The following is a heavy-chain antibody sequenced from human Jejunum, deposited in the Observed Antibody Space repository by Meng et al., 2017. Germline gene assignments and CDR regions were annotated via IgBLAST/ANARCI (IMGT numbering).Heavy chain of an antibody. D-gene: IGHD1-26*01. Sequence: VQLPAPAPAPVKPSGTLSLTCAVSGGSISTSDWWSWVRQPPGKGLEWIGEIHHSGSTNYNPSLKSRVTISVDKSKNQFSLKLNSVTAADTAVYYCAREWSGSYRHFDYWGQGTLVTVSS. CDR3: AREWSGSYRHFDY. CDR1: GGSISTSDW. V-gene: IGHV4-4*02. J-gene: IGHJ4*02. CDR2: IHHSGST.